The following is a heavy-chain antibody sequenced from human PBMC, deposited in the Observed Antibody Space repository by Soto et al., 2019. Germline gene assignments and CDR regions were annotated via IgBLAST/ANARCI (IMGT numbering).Heavy chain of an antibody. CDR2: ITSGGSNI. V-gene: IGHV3-21*01. CDR1: GFTFSSYA. J-gene: IGHJ4*02. CDR3: ARGVSVASTPGRSHFFDS. D-gene: IGHD2-2*01. Sequence: GGSLRLSCAASGFTFSSYAMSWVRQAPGKALEWVSSITSGGSNIFYADSVKGRFTISRDTAENSLYLQMNSLRAEDTALYYCARGVSVASTPGRSHFFDSWSQGSLVTVSS.